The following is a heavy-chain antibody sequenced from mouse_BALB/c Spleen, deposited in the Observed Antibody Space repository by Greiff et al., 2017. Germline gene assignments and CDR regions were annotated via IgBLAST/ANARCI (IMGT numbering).Heavy chain of an antibody. V-gene: IGHV3-2*02. D-gene: IGHD2-3*01. Sequence: ESGPGLVKPSQSLSLTCTVTGYSITSDYAWNWIRQFPGNKLEWMGYISYSGSTSYNPSLKSRISITRDTSKNQFFLQLNSVTTEDTATYYCARKGYEGYYYAMDYWGQGTSVTVSS. J-gene: IGHJ4*01. CDR2: ISYSGST. CDR1: GYSITSDYA. CDR3: ARKGYEGYYYAMDY.